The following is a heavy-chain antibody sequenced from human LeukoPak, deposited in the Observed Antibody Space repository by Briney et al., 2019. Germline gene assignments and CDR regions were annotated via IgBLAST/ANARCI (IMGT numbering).Heavy chain of an antibody. CDR2: ISYDGSNK. J-gene: IGHJ6*02. V-gene: IGHV3-30*18. CDR1: GFTFSSYG. Sequence: GGSLRLSCAASGFTFSSYGMHWVRQAPGKGLEWVAVISYDGSNKYYAGSVKGRFTISRDNSKNTLYLQMNSLRAEDTAVYYCAKDHLSGYDYYYGMDVWGQGTTVTVSS. CDR3: AKDHLSGYDYYYGMDV. D-gene: IGHD3-22*01.